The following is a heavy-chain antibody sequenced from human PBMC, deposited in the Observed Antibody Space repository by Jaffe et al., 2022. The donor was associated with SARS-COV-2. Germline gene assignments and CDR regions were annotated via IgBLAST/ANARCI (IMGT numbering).Heavy chain of an antibody. V-gene: IGHV3-43*01. J-gene: IGHJ6*02. CDR1: GFTFDDYT. CDR2: ISWDGGST. CDR3: AKEGGSYLHYYYGMDV. D-gene: IGHD1-26*01. Sequence: EVQLVESGGVVVQPGGSLRLSCAASGFTFDDYTMHWVRQAPGKGLEWVSLISWDGGSTYYADSVKGRFTISRDNSKNSLYLQMNSLRTEDTALYYCAKEGGSYLHYYYGMDVWGQGTTVTVSS.